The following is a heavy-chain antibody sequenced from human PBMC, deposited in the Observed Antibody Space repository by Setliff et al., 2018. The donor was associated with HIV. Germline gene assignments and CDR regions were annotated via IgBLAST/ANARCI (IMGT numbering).Heavy chain of an antibody. CDR3: ARRPPYSSSPRDFFDF. D-gene: IGHD6-6*01. CDR1: GGPFSDFF. Sequence: KPSETLSLTCAVSGGPFSDFFWTWVRQPPGEGLEWIGEISHSGGTNYNPSLESRLTISIDTSRNQFSLRLTSVSVADTAVYFCARRPPYSSSPRDFFDFWGPGTLVTVSS. J-gene: IGHJ4*02. V-gene: IGHV4-34*01. CDR2: ISHSGGT.